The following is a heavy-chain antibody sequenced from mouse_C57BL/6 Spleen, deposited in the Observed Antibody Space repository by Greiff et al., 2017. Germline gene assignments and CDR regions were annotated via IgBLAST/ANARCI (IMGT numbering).Heavy chain of an antibody. CDR1: GYTFTSYW. V-gene: IGHV1-50*01. D-gene: IGHD1-1*01. Sequence: QVQLQQPGAELVKPGASVKLSCKASGYTFTSYWMQWVKQRPGQGLEWIGEIDPSDSYTNYTPKFKGKATLTVDTSSRTAYMQSSSLTSEDSAVYYCARGYGSSYGYFDVWGTGTTVTGSS. CDR3: ARGYGSSYGYFDV. J-gene: IGHJ1*03. CDR2: IDPSDSYT.